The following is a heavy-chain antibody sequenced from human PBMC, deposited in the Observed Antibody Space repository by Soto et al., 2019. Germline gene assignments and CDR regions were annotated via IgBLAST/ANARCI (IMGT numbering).Heavy chain of an antibody. CDR1: GFTFSSYG. CDR2: IWYDGSNK. J-gene: IGHJ4*02. CDR3: AREYSGYDKHVYFDY. V-gene: IGHV3-33*01. Sequence: QVQLVESGGGVVQPGRSLRLSCAASGFTFSSYGMHWVRQAPGKGLEWVAVIWYDGSNKYYADSVKGRFTISRDNSKNTLYLQMNSLRAEDTAVYYCAREYSGYDKHVYFDYWGQGTLVTVSS. D-gene: IGHD5-12*01.